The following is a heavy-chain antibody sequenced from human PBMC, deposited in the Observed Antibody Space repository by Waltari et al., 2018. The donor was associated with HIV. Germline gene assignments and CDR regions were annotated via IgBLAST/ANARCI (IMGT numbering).Heavy chain of an antibody. D-gene: IGHD3-9*01. J-gene: IGHJ4*02. V-gene: IGHV3-30*18. CDR1: GFTLSGYG. Sequence: QVQLVESGGGVVQPRRSLGLSCAASGFTLSGYGLHWVRRAPGKGLEWVAVISYDGSNKYYADSVKGRFTISRDNSKNTLYLQMNSLRAEDTAVYYCAKDRQKIGYYDILTGYLDYWGQGTLVTVSS. CDR3: AKDRQKIGYYDILTGYLDY. CDR2: ISYDGSNK.